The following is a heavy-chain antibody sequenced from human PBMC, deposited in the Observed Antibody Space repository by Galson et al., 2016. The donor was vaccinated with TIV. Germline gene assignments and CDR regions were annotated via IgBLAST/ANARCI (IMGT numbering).Heavy chain of an antibody. CDR2: IFHSGTT. Sequence: GHYWGWVRQAPGKGLEWIGSIFHSGTTYHNPTLKSRVIFSVDTSKNQFSLQLKSVTAADTAVYYCARGQNFGFAYGQAPEYWGQGALVTVSS. J-gene: IGHJ4*02. CDR3: ARGQNFGFAYGQAPEY. CDR1: GHY. D-gene: IGHD3-3*01. V-gene: IGHV4-38-2*02.